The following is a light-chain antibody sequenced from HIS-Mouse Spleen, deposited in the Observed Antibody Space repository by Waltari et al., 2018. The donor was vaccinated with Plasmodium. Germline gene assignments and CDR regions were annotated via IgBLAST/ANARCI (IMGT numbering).Light chain of an antibody. CDR2: DVS. CDR3: SSYTSSSNVV. CDR1: SSDVGGYNY. V-gene: IGLV2-14*03. J-gene: IGLJ2*01. Sequence: QSALTQPASVSGSPGQSITISCTGTSSDVGGYNYVSWYQQHPGKAPKLMIYDVSTRPSWVSNRCSGSKSGNTASLTISGLQAEDEADYYCSSYTSSSNVVFGGGTKLTVL.